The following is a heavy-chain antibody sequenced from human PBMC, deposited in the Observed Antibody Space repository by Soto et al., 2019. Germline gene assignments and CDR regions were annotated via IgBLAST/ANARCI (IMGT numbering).Heavy chain of an antibody. Sequence: EVQLLESGGGLVQPGGSLRLSCAASGFTFSSYAMSWVRQAPGKGLEWVSAISGSGGSTYYADSVKGRFTISRDNSKNSRYLQMNSLRAEDTAVYYCAKDRRSEVGATFGYWGQGTMVTVS. CDR3: AKDRRSEVGATFGY. J-gene: IGHJ4*02. D-gene: IGHD1-26*01. CDR1: GFTFSSYA. V-gene: IGHV3-23*01. CDR2: ISGSGGST.